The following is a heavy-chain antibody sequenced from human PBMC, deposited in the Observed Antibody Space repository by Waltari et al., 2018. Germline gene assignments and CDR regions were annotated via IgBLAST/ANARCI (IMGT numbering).Heavy chain of an antibody. CDR3: VRGTSVPDS. Sequence: EVQLVESEGGLVKPGGSLRLSCAASGFTFRSYYLNWVRQAPGQGREWFSSISSGSTYIYYADSVKGRLTISRDNAKNLMSLQMNSLRADDTAGYYCVRGTSVPDSWGQGTLVTVSS. V-gene: IGHV3-21*01. J-gene: IGHJ4*02. CDR2: ISSGSTYI. D-gene: IGHD1-1*01. CDR1: GFTFRSYY.